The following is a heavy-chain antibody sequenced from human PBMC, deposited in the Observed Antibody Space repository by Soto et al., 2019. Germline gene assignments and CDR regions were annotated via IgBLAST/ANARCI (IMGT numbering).Heavy chain of an antibody. J-gene: IGHJ4*02. V-gene: IGHV4-59*08. CDR1: GGSISSYY. Sequence: QVQLQESGPGLVKPSETLSLTCTVSGGSISSYYWSWIRQPPGKGLEWIGYIYYSGSTNYNPSLKSRVTISVDTSKNQISLKLSSVTAADTAVYYCARRYGDASDYWGQGTLVTVSS. CDR2: IYYSGST. CDR3: ARRYGDASDY. D-gene: IGHD4-17*01.